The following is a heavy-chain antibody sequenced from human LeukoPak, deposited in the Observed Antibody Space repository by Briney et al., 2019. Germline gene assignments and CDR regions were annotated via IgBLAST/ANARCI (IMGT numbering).Heavy chain of an antibody. V-gene: IGHV4-39*07. CDR1: VGSISSSSYY. D-gene: IGHD6-13*01. CDR2: IYYSGST. Sequence: SETLSLTCTVSVGSISSSSYYWGWSRQPPGKGLEWIGTIYYSGSTYYNPPLKSRVTISVDTSKNQFSLKLSSATAADTAVYYCARGGMVAAARYWGQGTLVTVSS. CDR3: ARGGMVAAARY. J-gene: IGHJ4*02.